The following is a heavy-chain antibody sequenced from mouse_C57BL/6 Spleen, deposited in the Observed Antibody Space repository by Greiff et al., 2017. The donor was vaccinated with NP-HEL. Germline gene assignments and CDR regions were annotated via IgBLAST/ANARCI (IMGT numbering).Heavy chain of an antibody. D-gene: IGHD3-1*01. CDR2: IYPRSGNT. CDR1: GYTFTSYG. V-gene: IGHV1-81*01. Sequence: VQLQQSGAELARPGASVKLSCKASGYTFTSYGISWVKQRPGQGLEWIGEIYPRSGNTYYNEKFKGKATLTADKSSSTAYMELRSLTSEDSAVYFGARSGLLLAYWGQGTLVTVSA. J-gene: IGHJ3*01. CDR3: ARSGLLLAY.